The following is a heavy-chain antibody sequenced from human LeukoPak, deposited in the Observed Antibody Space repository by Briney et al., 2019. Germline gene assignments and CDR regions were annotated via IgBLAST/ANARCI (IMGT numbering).Heavy chain of an antibody. CDR3: ARQGVQYYDILTGYFPFDY. CDR1: GYSFTSYW. Sequence: GASLKISCKGSGYSFTSYWIGWVRQMPGKGLEWMGIIYPGGSDTRYSPSFQGQVTISADKSISTAYLQWSSLKASDTAMYYCARQGVQYYDILTGYFPFDYWGQGTLVTVSS. J-gene: IGHJ4*02. V-gene: IGHV5-51*01. D-gene: IGHD3-9*01. CDR2: IYPGGSDT.